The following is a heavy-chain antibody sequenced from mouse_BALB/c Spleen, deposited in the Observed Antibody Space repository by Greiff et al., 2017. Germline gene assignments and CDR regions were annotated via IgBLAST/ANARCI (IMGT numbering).Heavy chain of an antibody. CDR2: ISSGSSTI. J-gene: IGHJ3*01. Sequence: EVQRVESGGGLVQPGGSRKLSCAASGFTFSSFGMHWVRQAPEKGLEWVAYISSGSSTIYYADTVKGRFTISRDNPKNTLFLQMTSLRSEDTAMYYCARSWAYWGQGTLVTVSA. V-gene: IGHV5-17*02. CDR1: GFTFSSFG. CDR3: ARSWAY.